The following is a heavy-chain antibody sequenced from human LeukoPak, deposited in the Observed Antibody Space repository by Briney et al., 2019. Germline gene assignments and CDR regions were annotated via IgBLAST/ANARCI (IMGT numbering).Heavy chain of an antibody. CDR3: ARDPIPSYCSSTSCYRNYYMDL. CDR1: GYTFTGYY. D-gene: IGHD2-2*01. Sequence: ASVKVSCKASGYTFTGYYMHWVRQAPGQGLEWMGWINPNSGGTNYAQKFQGRVTMTRDTSISTAYMELSRLRSDDTAVYYCARDPIPSYCSSTSCYRNYYMDLWGKGTTVTVSS. V-gene: IGHV1-2*02. CDR2: INPNSGGT. J-gene: IGHJ6*03.